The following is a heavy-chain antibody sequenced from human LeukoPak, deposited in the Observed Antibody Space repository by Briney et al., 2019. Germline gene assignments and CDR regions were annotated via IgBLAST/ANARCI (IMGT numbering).Heavy chain of an antibody. J-gene: IGHJ3*02. D-gene: IGHD6-19*01. CDR3: ARDPGIAVAGIPSPAFNI. CDR1: GFTFSSYS. Sequence: SPGGSLRLSCAASGFTFSSYSMNWVRQAPGKGLEWVSSISSSSSYIYYADSVKGRFTISRDNAKSSLYLQMNSLRAEDTAVYYCARDPGIAVAGIPSPAFNIWGQGTMLTVSS. V-gene: IGHV3-21*01. CDR2: ISSSSSYI.